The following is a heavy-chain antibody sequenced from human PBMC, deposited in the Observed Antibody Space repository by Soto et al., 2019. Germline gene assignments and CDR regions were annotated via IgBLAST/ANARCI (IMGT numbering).Heavy chain of an antibody. V-gene: IGHV3-48*03. CDR1: GFTFSSYE. CDR3: TLWGYSYYFDY. D-gene: IGHD3-10*01. J-gene: IGHJ4*02. CDR2: ISSSGSTI. Sequence: GSLRLSCAASGFTFSSYEMNLVRQAPGKGLEWVSYISSSGSTIYYADSVKGRFTISRDNAKNSLYLQMNSLRAEDTAVYYCTLWGYSYYFDYWGQGTLVTVSS.